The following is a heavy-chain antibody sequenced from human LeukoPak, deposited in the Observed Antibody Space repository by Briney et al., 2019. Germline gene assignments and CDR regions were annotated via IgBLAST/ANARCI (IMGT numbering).Heavy chain of an antibody. CDR2: IRSKAYGGTT. CDR3: TRDGSSFRTYYFDY. V-gene: IGHV3-49*04. D-gene: IGHD6-13*01. J-gene: IGHJ4*02. Sequence: GRSLRLSCTASGFTFGDYAMSWVRQAPGKGLEWVGFIRSKAYGGTTEYAASVKGRFTISRDDSKSIAYLQMNSLKTEDTAVYYCTRDGSSFRTYYFDYWGQGTLVTVSS. CDR1: GFTFGDYA.